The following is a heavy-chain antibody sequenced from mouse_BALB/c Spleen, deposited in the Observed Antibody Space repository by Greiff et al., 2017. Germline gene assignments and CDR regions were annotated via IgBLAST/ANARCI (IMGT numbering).Heavy chain of an antibody. CDR2: IDPANGNT. Sequence: VQLKQSGAELVKPGASVKLSCTASGFNIKDTYMHWVKQRPEQGLEWIGRIDPANGNTKYDPKFQGKATITADTSSNTAYLQLSSLTSEDTAVYYCARSRGSSYPHYFDYWGQGTTLTVSS. J-gene: IGHJ2*01. CDR3: ARSRGSSYPHYFDY. CDR1: GFNIKDTY. V-gene: IGHV14-3*02. D-gene: IGHD1-1*01.